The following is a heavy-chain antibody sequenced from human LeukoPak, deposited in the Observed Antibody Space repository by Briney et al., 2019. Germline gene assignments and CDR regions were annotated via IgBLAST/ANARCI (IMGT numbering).Heavy chain of an antibody. CDR3: ARGYCGYDSQTPFDY. CDR1: GFTVSSNY. J-gene: IGHJ4*02. Sequence: PGGSLRLSCAASGFTVSSNYMSWVRQAPGKGLEWVSVIYSGGSTYYADSVKGRFTISRDNSKNTLYLQMNSLRAEDTAVYYCARGYCGYDSQTPFDYWGQGTLVTVSS. V-gene: IGHV3-66*01. CDR2: IYSGGST. D-gene: IGHD5-12*01.